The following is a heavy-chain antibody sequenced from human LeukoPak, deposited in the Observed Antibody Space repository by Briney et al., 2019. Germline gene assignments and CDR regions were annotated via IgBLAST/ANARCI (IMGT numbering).Heavy chain of an antibody. CDR3: ARHGGYSSSPGY. Sequence: SETLSLTCTVSGGSISSSGYYWGWIRQPPGKGLEWIGTIYYSGSTYYNPSLKSRVTISVDTSKNQFSLKLSSVTAADTAVYYCARHGGYSSSPGYWGQGTLVTVSS. CDR1: GGSISSSGYY. CDR2: IYYSGST. V-gene: IGHV4-39*01. J-gene: IGHJ4*02. D-gene: IGHD6-13*01.